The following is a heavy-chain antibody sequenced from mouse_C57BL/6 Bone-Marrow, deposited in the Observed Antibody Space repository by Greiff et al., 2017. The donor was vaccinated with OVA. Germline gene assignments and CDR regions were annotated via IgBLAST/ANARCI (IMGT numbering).Heavy chain of an antibody. Sequence: QVQLKESGAELMKPGASVKLSCKATGYTFTGYWIEWVKQRPGHGLEWIGEILPGSGSTNYNEKFKGKATFTADPSSNTAYMQLSSLTTEDSAIYVGARRYDGYYEYAMDYWGQGTSVTVSS. V-gene: IGHV1-9*01. J-gene: IGHJ4*01. CDR2: ILPGSGST. D-gene: IGHD2-3*01. CDR1: GYTFTGYW. CDR3: ARRYDGYYEYAMDY.